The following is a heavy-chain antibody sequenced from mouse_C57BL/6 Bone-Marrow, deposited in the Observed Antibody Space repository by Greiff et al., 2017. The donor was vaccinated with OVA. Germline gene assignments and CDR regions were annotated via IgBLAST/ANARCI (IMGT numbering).Heavy chain of an antibody. CDR3: ARDALGPRAY. CDR1: GFTFSDFY. CDR2: SRNKANDYTT. V-gene: IGHV7-1*01. J-gene: IGHJ3*01. Sequence: EVQVVESGGGLVQSGRSLRLSCATSGFTFSDFYMEWVRQAPGKGLEWIAASRNKANDYTTEYSASVKGRFIVSRDTSQSILYLQMNALRAEDTAIYYCARDALGPRAYWGQGTLVTVSA. D-gene: IGHD4-1*01.